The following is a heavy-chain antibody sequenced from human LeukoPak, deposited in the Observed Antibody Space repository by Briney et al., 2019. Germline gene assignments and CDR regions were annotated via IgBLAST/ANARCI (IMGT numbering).Heavy chain of an antibody. CDR1: GGSVSSGSYY. Sequence: SETLSLTCTVSGGSVSSGSYYWSWIRQPPGTGLEWIGYIYYSGSTNYNPSLKSRVAISVDTSKNQFSLKLSSVTAADTAVYYCARDRYCSGGSCYRGDAFDIWGRGAMVTVSS. CDR2: IYYSGST. D-gene: IGHD2-15*01. CDR3: ARDRYCSGGSCYRGDAFDI. V-gene: IGHV4-61*01. J-gene: IGHJ3*02.